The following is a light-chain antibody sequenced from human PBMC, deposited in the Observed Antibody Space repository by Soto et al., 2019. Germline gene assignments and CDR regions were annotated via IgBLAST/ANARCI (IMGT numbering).Light chain of an antibody. V-gene: IGKV3-11*01. CDR1: QSVTSY. Sequence: EIVLTQSPAALSLSPGERATLSCRASQSVTSYLAWYQQKPGQAPRLLIYDASNRATGIPARFSGSGSGTDFTLTISSLEPEEFAVYYGQQRSNWPRTFGQGTKLEIK. J-gene: IGKJ2*01. CDR2: DAS. CDR3: QQRSNWPRT.